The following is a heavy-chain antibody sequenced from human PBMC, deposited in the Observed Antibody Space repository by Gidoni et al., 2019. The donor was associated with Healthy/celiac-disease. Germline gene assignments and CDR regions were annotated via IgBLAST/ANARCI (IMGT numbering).Heavy chain of an antibody. CDR3: ARDKVGAYIDY. Sequence: EVQLVESGGGLVQPGGSLRRSCAASGCTFSSYWMSWVRQAPGKGLEGVANIKQDGSEKYYVDSVKGRFPISRDNAKNSLYLQMNSLRAEDTAVYYCARDKVGAYIDYWGQGTLVTVSS. V-gene: IGHV3-7*03. CDR2: IKQDGSEK. CDR1: GCTFSSYW. J-gene: IGHJ4*02. D-gene: IGHD1-26*01.